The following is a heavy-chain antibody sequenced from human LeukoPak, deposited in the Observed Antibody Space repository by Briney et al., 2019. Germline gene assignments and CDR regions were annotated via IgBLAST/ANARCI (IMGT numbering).Heavy chain of an antibody. CDR2: IYYSGTT. CDR3: ALDNGAYFNSFDI. D-gene: IGHD4-17*01. V-gene: IGHV4-31*03. CDR1: GDSIRSDGYF. Sequence: PSETLSLTCTVSGDSIRSDGYFWTWIRQQPGKGLEWLGHIYYSGTTHYNPSLKSRNSISVDTSYNHFSLRLSSVTAADTAMYYCALDNGAYFNSFDIWGQGTMVAVSS. J-gene: IGHJ3*02.